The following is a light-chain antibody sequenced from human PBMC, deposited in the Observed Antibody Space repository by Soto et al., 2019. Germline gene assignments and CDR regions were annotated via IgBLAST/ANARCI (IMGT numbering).Light chain of an antibody. CDR1: QSLLQSNGDNY. J-gene: IGKJ4*01. V-gene: IGKV2-28*01. CDR3: MQALQTPLT. CDR2: LGS. Sequence: DIVMTQSPLSLPVTPGESASISCRSSQSLLQSNGDNYLDWYLQKPGQSPQLLIYLGSNRASGVPDRLSGSGSGTDFTLKISRVEAEDVGVYYCMQALQTPLTFGGGTKVEIK.